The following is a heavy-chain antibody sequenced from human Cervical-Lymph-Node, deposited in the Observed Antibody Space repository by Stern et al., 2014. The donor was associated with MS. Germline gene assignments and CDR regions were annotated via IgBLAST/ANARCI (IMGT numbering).Heavy chain of an antibody. CDR3: ARDTITMVRGGYYFDY. CDR1: GFTFSSYS. CDR2: ISTGSSYI. V-gene: IGHV3-21*01. D-gene: IGHD3-10*01. Sequence: EDQLVESGGGLVKPGGSLRLSCAASGFTFSSYSMNWVRQAPGKGLEWVSSISTGSSYIYYADSVKGRFTISRDNAKNSLYLQMNSLRAEDTAVYYCARDTITMVRGGYYFDYWGQGTLVTVSS. J-gene: IGHJ4*02.